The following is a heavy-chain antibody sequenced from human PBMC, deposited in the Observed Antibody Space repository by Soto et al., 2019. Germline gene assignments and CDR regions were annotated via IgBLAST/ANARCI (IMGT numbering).Heavy chain of an antibody. D-gene: IGHD5-18*01. CDR3: ARVYHTPDHFYYYYYMDV. Sequence: QVQLVQSGAEVKKPGASVKVSCKASGYTFTSYDINWVRQATGQGLEWMGWMNPNSGNTGYAQKLQGRVTMTRNTSISTAYMELSSLRSEDTAVYYCARVYHTPDHFYYYYYMDVWGKGTTVTVSS. V-gene: IGHV1-8*01. J-gene: IGHJ6*03. CDR1: GYTFTSYD. CDR2: MNPNSGNT.